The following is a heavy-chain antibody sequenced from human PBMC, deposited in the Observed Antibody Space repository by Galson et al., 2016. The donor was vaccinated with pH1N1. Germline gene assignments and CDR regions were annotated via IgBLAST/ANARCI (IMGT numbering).Heavy chain of an antibody. D-gene: IGHD2/OR15-2a*01. CDR3: AKTLTHDEIFDAFDI. V-gene: IGHV3-23*01. CDR1: GFTFSSYA. Sequence: SLRLSCAASGFTFSSYAMRWVRQAPGKGLEWVSAISGSGGSTYYADSVKGRFTIYRDNSKNTLYLQMNSLRAEDTAVYYCAKTLTHDEIFDAFDIWGQGTMVTVSS. CDR2: ISGSGGST. J-gene: IGHJ3*02.